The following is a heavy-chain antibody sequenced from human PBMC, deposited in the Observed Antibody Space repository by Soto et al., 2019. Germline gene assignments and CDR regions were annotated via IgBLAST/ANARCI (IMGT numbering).Heavy chain of an antibody. CDR2: ISSNGGST. CDR3: ARGGYSGYDLSHPNYYYYYGMDG. J-gene: IGHJ6*02. Sequence: GGSLRLSCAASGFTFSSYAMHWVRQAPGKGLEYVSAISSNGGSTYYANSVKGRFTISRDNSKNTLYLQMGSLRAEDMAVYYCARGGYSGYDLSHPNYYYYYGMDGWGQGTTVSVSS. V-gene: IGHV3-64*01. CDR1: GFTFSSYA. D-gene: IGHD5-12*01.